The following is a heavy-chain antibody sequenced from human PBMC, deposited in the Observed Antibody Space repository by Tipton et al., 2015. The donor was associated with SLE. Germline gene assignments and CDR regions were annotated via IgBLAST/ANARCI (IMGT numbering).Heavy chain of an antibody. CDR1: GGSISSGSYY. Sequence: TLSLTCTVSGGSISSGSYYWSWIRQPAGKGLEWIGYIYTSGSTNYNPSLKSRVTISVDTSKNQFSLKLSSVTAADTAVYYCARGTRGSYDWNYSFDYWGQGTLVTVSS. J-gene: IGHJ4*02. D-gene: IGHD1-7*01. CDR2: IYTSGST. CDR3: ARGTRGSYDWNYSFDY. V-gene: IGHV4-61*09.